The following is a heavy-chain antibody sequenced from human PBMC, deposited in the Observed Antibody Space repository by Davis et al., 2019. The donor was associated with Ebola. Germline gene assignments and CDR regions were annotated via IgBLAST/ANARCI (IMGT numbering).Heavy chain of an antibody. V-gene: IGHV4-38-2*02. CDR2: IYHSGST. J-gene: IGHJ4*02. CDR3: ARGQRFGELSFVY. D-gene: IGHD3-10*01. Sequence: PSETLSLTCTVSGYSISSGYYWGWIRQPPGKGLEWIGSIYHSGSTYYNPSLKSRVTISVDTSKNQFSLKLSSVTAADTAVYYCARGQRFGELSFVYWGQGTLVTVSS. CDR1: GYSISSGYY.